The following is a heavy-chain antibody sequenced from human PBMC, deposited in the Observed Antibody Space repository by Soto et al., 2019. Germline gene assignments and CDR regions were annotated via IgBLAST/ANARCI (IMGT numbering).Heavy chain of an antibody. CDR2: ISYDGSNK. D-gene: IGHD5-12*01. Sequence: QVQLVESGGGVVQPGRSLRLSCAASGFTFSSYGMHWVRQAPGKGLEWVALISYDGSNKYYADSVKGRFTISRDNSKNTLHLQMSSLRAEDTAVYYCAKDRVKGHGYTFDYWGQGTLVTVSS. V-gene: IGHV3-30*18. CDR1: GFTFSSYG. J-gene: IGHJ4*02. CDR3: AKDRVKGHGYTFDY.